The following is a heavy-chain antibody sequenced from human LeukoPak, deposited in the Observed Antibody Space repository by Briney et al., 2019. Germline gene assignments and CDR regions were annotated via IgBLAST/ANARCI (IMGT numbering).Heavy chain of an antibody. V-gene: IGHV4-59*01. CDR1: GVSISSYY. Sequence: SETLSLTFTVSGVSISSYYWSWIRQPPGKGLEWIGYIYDGDTNYNPSLKSRVTISVDTSKNQFSLKLSSVTAADTAVYYCASYRAFDIWGQGTMVTVSS. CDR2: IYDGDT. J-gene: IGHJ3*02. CDR3: ASYRAFDI.